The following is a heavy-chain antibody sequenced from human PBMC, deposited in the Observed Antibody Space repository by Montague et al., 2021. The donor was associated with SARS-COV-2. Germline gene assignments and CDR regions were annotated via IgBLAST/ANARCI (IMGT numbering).Heavy chain of an antibody. CDR3: ARNLVVHYWYGMDV. J-gene: IGHJ6*02. CDR1: GGSISSYY. D-gene: IGHD2-15*01. Sequence: SETLSLTCTVAGGSISSYYWSWIRQPPGKGLEWIGYINYSGSTNXXPSLKSRVTISVDTSKNQFSLNLSSVTAADTAVYYCARNLVVHYWYGMDVWGQGTTVTVSS. CDR2: INYSGST. V-gene: IGHV4-59*01.